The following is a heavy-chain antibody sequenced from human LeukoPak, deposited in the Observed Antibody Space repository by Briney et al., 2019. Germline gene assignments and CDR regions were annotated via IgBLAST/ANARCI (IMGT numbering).Heavy chain of an antibody. D-gene: IGHD4-11*01. V-gene: IGHV4-61*03. Sequence: SETLSLTCAVSGGSISSSSFYWAWIRQPPGEGLEWIGYVDHTGSTKFNPSLNGRVSISRDTSNNFFSLRLRSVTAADTAVYFCARGRVSSSTWYSTYYYFFYMDFWGKGTTVTVSS. CDR2: VDHTGST. J-gene: IGHJ6*03. CDR1: GGSISSSSFY. CDR3: ARGRVSSSTWYSTYYYFFYMDF.